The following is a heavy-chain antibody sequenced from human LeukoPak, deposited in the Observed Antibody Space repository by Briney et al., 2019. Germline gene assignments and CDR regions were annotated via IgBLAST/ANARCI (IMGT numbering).Heavy chain of an antibody. J-gene: IGHJ4*02. Sequence: ASVKVSCKVSGYTLTELSMHWVRQVPGKGLEWMGSFDPELGEAIYAQKFQGRVTMTEDTSTGTAYMEMSSLRSEDTAVYYCATIMIPSGGVIVRGFGYWGQGTLVTVSS. CDR3: ATIMIPSGGVIVRGFGY. CDR1: GYTLTELS. CDR2: FDPELGEA. D-gene: IGHD3-16*02. V-gene: IGHV1-24*01.